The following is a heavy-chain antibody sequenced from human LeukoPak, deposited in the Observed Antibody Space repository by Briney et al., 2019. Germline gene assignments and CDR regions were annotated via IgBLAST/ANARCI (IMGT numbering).Heavy chain of an antibody. CDR1: GGSISTYY. CDR3: ARAVCSVSTCYKRWFDP. Sequence: SETLSLTCTVSGGSISTYYWSWIRQPPGKRLEWIGYISDSGNTNYNPSLKSRVTISGDTSKNQFPLKLSSVTAADTALYYCARAVCSVSTCYKRWFDPWGQGTLVTVSS. D-gene: IGHD2-2*02. J-gene: IGHJ5*02. CDR2: ISDSGNT. V-gene: IGHV4-59*01.